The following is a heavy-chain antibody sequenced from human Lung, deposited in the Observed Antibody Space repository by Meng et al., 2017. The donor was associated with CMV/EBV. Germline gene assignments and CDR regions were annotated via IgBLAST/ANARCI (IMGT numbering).Heavy chain of an antibody. Sequence: VVLVHWGFELNNLGGSGNVSWKASGYTFSTYTMKWVRQAQGRGLGWMGWISTNARTPTYTQGFTGRFVFPLDNSVSTAYLHICSLKAEDTDVYYCARGGNFDPWGQGTLVTVSS. CDR3: ARGGNFDP. D-gene: IGHD2/OR15-2a*01. CDR1: GYTFSTYT. V-gene: IGHV7-4-1*01. CDR2: ISTNARTP. J-gene: IGHJ5*02.